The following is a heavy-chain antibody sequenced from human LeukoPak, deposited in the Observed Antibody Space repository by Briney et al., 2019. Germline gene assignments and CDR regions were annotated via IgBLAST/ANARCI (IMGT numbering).Heavy chain of an antibody. CDR1: GFTFSTYW. D-gene: IGHD1-26*01. CDR2: INQDGSEK. J-gene: IGHJ3*02. V-gene: IGHV3-7*01. Sequence: GGSLRLSCAASGFTFSTYWMSWVRQAPGKGLEWVAKINQDGSEKYYVDSVKGRFTISRDNTKNSLYLQMNSLRGEDTAVYYCARKGSYKDDFDMWGQGTMVTVSS. CDR3: ARKGSYKDDFDM.